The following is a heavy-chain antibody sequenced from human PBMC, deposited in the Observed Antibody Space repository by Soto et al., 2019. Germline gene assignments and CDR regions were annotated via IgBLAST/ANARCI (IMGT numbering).Heavy chain of an antibody. CDR3: VSGSLYNFDSSGTELRFNP. D-gene: IGHD6-19*01. V-gene: IGHV4-34*01. CDR1: AASLSDNY. CDR2: IDHSGNT. J-gene: IGHJ5*02. Sequence: SETLWLTCAVYAASLSDNYCNSLRQPPGKGLEWLGAIDHSGNTNYTPSFRSRVTLSIDTSKNQLSLNLRSVYVADTAVYYCVSGSLYNFDSSGTELRFNPWGQGALVTVSA.